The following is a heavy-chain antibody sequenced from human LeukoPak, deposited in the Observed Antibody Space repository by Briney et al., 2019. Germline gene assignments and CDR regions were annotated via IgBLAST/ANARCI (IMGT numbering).Heavy chain of an antibody. Sequence: GGSLRLSCAASGFTFSSYSMNWVRQAPGKGLEWVAHINPDGRDTYYVDSVKGRFTISRDNAQNSMYLQMNSLRVEDTAVYYCTSWGDATAEYFQRWGQGTLVTVSS. J-gene: IGHJ1*01. CDR3: TSWGDATAEYFQR. V-gene: IGHV3-7*01. CDR2: INPDGRDT. D-gene: IGHD2-21*02. CDR1: GFTFSSYS.